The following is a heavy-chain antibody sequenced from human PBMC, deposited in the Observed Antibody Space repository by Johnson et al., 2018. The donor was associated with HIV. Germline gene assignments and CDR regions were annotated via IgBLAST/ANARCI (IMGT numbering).Heavy chain of an antibody. CDR3: TTDADSSSWNDAFDI. V-gene: IGHV3-15*01. D-gene: IGHD6-13*01. Sequence: VQLVESGGGLVKPGGSLRLSCAASGFTFSNAWMSWVRQAPGKGLEWVGRIKSKTDGGTTDYAAPVKGRFTISRDDSKNPRYLQINSLKTEDTAVYYCTTDADSSSWNDAFDIWGQGTMVTVSS. J-gene: IGHJ3*02. CDR2: IKSKTDGGTT. CDR1: GFTFSNAW.